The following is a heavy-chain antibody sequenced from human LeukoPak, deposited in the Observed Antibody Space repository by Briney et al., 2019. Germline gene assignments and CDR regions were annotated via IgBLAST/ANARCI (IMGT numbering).Heavy chain of an antibody. J-gene: IGHJ6*03. CDR1: VGSISSGVYY. CDR2: IYYSGST. CDR3: ARSSYGSGSPYYMDV. D-gene: IGHD3-10*01. V-gene: IGHV4-31*03. Sequence: PSQTLSLTCTVSVGSISSGVYYWTWIRQHPGKGLECIGYIYYSGSTYYNPSLKSRVTISVDTSKNQFSLDLSSVTAADTAVYYCARSSYGSGSPYYMDVWGKGITVTVSS.